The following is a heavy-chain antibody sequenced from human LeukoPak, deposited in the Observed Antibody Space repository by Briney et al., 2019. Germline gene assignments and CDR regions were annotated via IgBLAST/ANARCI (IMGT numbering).Heavy chain of an antibody. D-gene: IGHD3-10*01. CDR1: GFTVSTDY. Sequence: GGSLRLSCAVSGFTVSTDYMSWVRQAPGKGLEWVSILYSAGTTYYVDSVKGRFTISRDNSRNILYLQMSSLRAEDTAIYYCARTPSGSGNFFDYWGQGAPVTVSS. CDR3: ARTPSGSGNFFDY. J-gene: IGHJ4*02. V-gene: IGHV3-66*01. CDR2: LYSAGTT.